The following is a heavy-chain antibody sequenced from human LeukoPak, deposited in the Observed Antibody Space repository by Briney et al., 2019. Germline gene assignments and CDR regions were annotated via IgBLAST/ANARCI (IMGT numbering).Heavy chain of an antibody. D-gene: IGHD3-16*02. CDR1: GGSLSGYY. V-gene: IGHV4-34*01. Sequence: SETLSLTCAVYGGSLSGYYWSWIRQPPGKGLEWIGEINHSGSTNYNPSLKSRVTISVDTSKNQFSLKLSSVTAADTAVYYCARATGLYYDYVWGSYRSPYYFDYWGQGTLVTVSS. CDR3: ARATGLYYDYVWGSYRSPYYFDY. J-gene: IGHJ4*02. CDR2: INHSGST.